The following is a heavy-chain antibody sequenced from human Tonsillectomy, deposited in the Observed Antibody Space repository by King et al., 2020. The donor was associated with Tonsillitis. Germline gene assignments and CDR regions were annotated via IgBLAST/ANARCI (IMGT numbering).Heavy chain of an antibody. V-gene: IGHV1-18*01. D-gene: IGHD3-22*01. CDR3: ARDSITFYYDSSGYYYDY. Sequence: QLVQSGAEVKKPGASVKVSCKASGYTFTSYGISWVRQAPGQGLEWMGWISAYNGNTNYAQKLQGRVTMTTDTSTSTAYMELRSLRPDDTAVYYCARDSITFYYDSSGYYYDYWGQGTLVTVSS. CDR1: GYTFTSYG. CDR2: ISAYNGNT. J-gene: IGHJ4*02.